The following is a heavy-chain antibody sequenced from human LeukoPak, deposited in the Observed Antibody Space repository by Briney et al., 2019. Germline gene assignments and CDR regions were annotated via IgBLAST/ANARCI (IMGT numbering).Heavy chain of an antibody. D-gene: IGHD3-3*01. V-gene: IGHV3-66*01. CDR2: TYSGGST. CDR1: GFSVTTSY. CDR3: ARTYYDYRVGTNYFDY. J-gene: IGHJ4*02. Sequence: PGGSLRLSCAASGFSVTTSYMSWVRQAPGKGLEWVSVTYSGGSTSHAGSVKGRFTVSRDDSKNMVYLQMNSMRHDDTAVYYCARTYYDYRVGTNYFDYWGQGTLVTVSS.